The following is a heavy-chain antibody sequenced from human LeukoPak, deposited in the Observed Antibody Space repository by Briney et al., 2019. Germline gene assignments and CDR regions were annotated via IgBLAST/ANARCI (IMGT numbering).Heavy chain of an antibody. CDR2: VFHSGIT. J-gene: IGHJ6*03. CDR1: GYSISSGYY. V-gene: IGHV4-38-2*02. CDR3: AREWAYPYYYYMDV. D-gene: IGHD3-16*01. Sequence: SKTLSLTCSVSGYSISSGYYWGWIRQPPGKGLEWIGSVFHSGITYYKPSLKSRVTISVDTSKNQFSLKLSSVTAADTAVYYCAREWAYPYYYYMDVWGKGTTVTVSS.